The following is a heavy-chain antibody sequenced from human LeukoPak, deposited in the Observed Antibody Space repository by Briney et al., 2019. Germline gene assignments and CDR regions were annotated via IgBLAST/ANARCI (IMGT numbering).Heavy chain of an antibody. Sequence: GRSLRLSCAASGFTFSSYAMHWVRQAPGKRLEWVAIISYNGSNKYYADSVKGRFTISRDNSKNTLYLQMNSLRAEDTAVYYCARDLGYNLLGFYYYGMDVWGQGTTVTVSS. V-gene: IGHV3-30-3*01. CDR2: ISYNGSNK. CDR3: ARDLGYNLLGFYYYGMDV. D-gene: IGHD5-24*01. J-gene: IGHJ6*02. CDR1: GFTFSSYA.